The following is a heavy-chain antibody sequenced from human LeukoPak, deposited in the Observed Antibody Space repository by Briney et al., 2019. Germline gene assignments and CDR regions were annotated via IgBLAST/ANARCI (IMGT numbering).Heavy chain of an antibody. CDR3: ARSSGTGTFSY. J-gene: IGHJ4*02. D-gene: IGHD6-25*01. V-gene: IGHV4-39*02. Sequence: SETLSLTCTVSGDSISRSTYYWAWIRQPPGKGLEWIGSVYYGRSPYFNPSLEGRATISVDTSKNHFSLKMSSVTAADTAVYYCARSSGTGTFSYWGQGTLVTVSS. CDR1: GDSISRSTYY. CDR2: VYYGRSP.